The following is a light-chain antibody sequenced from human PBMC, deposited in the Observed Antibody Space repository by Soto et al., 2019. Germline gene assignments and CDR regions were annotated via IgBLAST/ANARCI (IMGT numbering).Light chain of an antibody. Sequence: DIQMTQSPSTLSASVGDSVTITCRASQGIAIWLSWYQQKPGKAPKLLIHEASSLESGVPSWFSGSGYGTEFTLTISSPQPDDFGTYYCQQYNPYSYTFGKGTTVDIK. CDR2: EAS. V-gene: IGKV1-5*03. CDR1: QGIAIW. J-gene: IGKJ2*01. CDR3: QQYNPYSYT.